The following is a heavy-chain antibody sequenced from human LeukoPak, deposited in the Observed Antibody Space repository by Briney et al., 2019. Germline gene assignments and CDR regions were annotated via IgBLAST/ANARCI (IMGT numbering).Heavy chain of an antibody. V-gene: IGHV1-2*02. Sequence: GASVKVSCKASGYTFTGYYIYWVRQAPGQGLEWMGWINPNSGGTNYAQKFQGRVTMTRDTSISTAYMELSRLRSDDTAVFYCARDQEHMYCGGDCYSGFDYWGQGTLVTVS. CDR3: ARDQEHMYCGGDCYSGFDY. D-gene: IGHD2-21*01. CDR2: INPNSGGT. J-gene: IGHJ4*02. CDR1: GYTFTGYY.